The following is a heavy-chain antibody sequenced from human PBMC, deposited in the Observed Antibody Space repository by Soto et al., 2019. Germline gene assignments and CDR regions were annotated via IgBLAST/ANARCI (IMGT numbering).Heavy chain of an antibody. CDR2: ISSSGYPI. CDR3: ARDNRSFWNGYYSRYDYYGMDV. V-gene: IGHV3-11*01. J-gene: IGHJ6*02. CDR1: GFSFSDYY. Sequence: QVQLVESGGGLVKHGGSLRLSCAASGFSFSDYYMTWIRQAPGKGLEWLSYISSSGYPIYYADSVKGRFTISRDNDKNSVYLQMNSLRAEDTAVYYCARDNRSFWNGYYSRYDYYGMDVWGQGTTVTVYS. D-gene: IGHD3-3*01.